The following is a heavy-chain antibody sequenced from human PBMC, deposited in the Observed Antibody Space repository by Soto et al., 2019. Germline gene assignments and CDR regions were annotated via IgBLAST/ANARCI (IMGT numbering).Heavy chain of an antibody. D-gene: IGHD6-6*01. J-gene: IGHJ6*03. CDR2: IYSGGST. CDR1: GFTVSSNY. V-gene: IGHV3-66*01. Sequence: EVQLVESGGGLVQPGGSLRLSCAASGFTVSSNYMSWVRQAPGNGLEWVAVIYSGGSTLYADSVKGRFTISRDNSKNTVYLQMNSLRAEDAGVYYCAREIGRGAAQTNYMDVWGKGTTVTVS. CDR3: AREIGRGAAQTNYMDV.